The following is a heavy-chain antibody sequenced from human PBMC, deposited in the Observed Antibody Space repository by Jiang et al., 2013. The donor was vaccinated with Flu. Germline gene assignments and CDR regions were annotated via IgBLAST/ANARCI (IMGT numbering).Heavy chain of an antibody. V-gene: IGHV5-51*03. Sequence: AEVKKPGESLKISCKGSGYSFTSYWIGWVRQMPGKGLEWMGIIYPGDSDTRYSPSFQGQVTISADKSISTAYLQWSSLKASDTAMYYCARPYCSGGSCSGYGMDVWGQGTTVTVSS. CDR2: IYPGDSDT. CDR3: ARPYCSGGSCSGYGMDV. CDR1: GYSFTSYW. J-gene: IGHJ6*02. D-gene: IGHD2-15*01.